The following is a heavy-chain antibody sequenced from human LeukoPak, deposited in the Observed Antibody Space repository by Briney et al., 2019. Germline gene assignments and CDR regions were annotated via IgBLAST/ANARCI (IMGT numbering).Heavy chain of an antibody. CDR3: ARGTSPEP. J-gene: IGHJ5*02. CDR1: GFSFSNNW. D-gene: IGHD1-7*01. CDR2: INNDGSMT. V-gene: IGHV3-74*01. Sequence: PGGSLRLSCAASGFSFSNNWMHWVRQAPGKGLVWVSRINNDGSMTHYADSVKGRFTISRDNAKNTLYLQMNGLRVEDTAMYYCARGTSPEPWGQGTLVTVFS.